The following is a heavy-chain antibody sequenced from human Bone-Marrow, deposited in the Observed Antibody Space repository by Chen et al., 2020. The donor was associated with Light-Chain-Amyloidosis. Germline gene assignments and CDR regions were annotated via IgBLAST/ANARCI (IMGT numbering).Heavy chain of an antibody. Sequence: EVQLVESGGGLVQPGRSLRLSCAASGFTFDDYAMHWVRQAPGKGLEWVSGISWNSGSIGYADSVKGRFTISRDXAKNSLYXXXXSLRAEDTALYYCAKAIVPAAIGYFDYWGQGTLVTVSS. D-gene: IGHD2-2*02. CDR1: GFTFDDYA. CDR3: AKAIVPAAIGYFDY. J-gene: IGHJ4*02. V-gene: IGHV3-9*01. CDR2: ISWNSGSI.